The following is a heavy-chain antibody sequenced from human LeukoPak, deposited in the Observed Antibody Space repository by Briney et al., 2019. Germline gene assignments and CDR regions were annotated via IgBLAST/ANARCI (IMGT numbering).Heavy chain of an antibody. D-gene: IGHD2-15*01. CDR2: MNPNSGNT. Sequence: GASVKVSCKASGYTFTGYYMHWVRQATGQGLEWMGWMNPNSGNTGYAQKFQGRVTMTRNTSISTAYMELSSLRSEDTAVYYCARDKSGGGSVTYYYYYGMDVWGQGTTVTVSS. CDR3: ARDKSGGGSVTYYYYYGMDV. J-gene: IGHJ6*02. CDR1: GYTFTGYY. V-gene: IGHV1-8*02.